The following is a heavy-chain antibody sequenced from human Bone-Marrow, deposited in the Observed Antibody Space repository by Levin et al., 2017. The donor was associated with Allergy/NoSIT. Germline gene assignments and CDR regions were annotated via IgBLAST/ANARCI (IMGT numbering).Heavy chain of an antibody. CDR1: GFRFDDYA. Sequence: PGGSLRLSCEASGFRFDDYAMHWVRQAPGKGPYWVSGLNFNSGRIGYADSVKGRFTISRDNAKNSLYLQMNTLTTDDTAIYYCVKYMSFSWVGNSPPPQFDFWGQGVLVTVSS. CDR2: LNFNSGRI. J-gene: IGHJ4*02. D-gene: IGHD1-26*01. CDR3: VKYMSFSWVGNSPPPQFDF. V-gene: IGHV3-9*01.